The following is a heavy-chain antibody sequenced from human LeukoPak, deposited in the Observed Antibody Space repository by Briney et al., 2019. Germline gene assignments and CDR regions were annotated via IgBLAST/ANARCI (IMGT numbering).Heavy chain of an antibody. J-gene: IGHJ3*02. V-gene: IGHV4-59*01. CDR1: GDSISSYY. Sequence: PSETLSLTCTVSGDSISSYYWSWIRQPPGKGLEWIGYIYYSGSTNYNPSLKSRVTISVDTSKNQFSLKLSSVTAADTAVYYCARAGRETYYYDSSGYRDAFDIWGQGTMVTVSS. CDR2: IYYSGST. D-gene: IGHD3-22*01. CDR3: ARAGRETYYYDSSGYRDAFDI.